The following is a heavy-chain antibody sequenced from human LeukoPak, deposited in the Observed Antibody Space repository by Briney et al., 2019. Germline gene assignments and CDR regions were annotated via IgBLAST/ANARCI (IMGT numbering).Heavy chain of an antibody. CDR3: ATDYYDSSGYSH. CDR1: GGSISSGGYY. J-gene: IGHJ4*02. CDR2: IYHSGST. Sequence: SETLSLTCTVSGGSISSGGYYWSWIRQPPGKGLEWIGYIYHSGSTYYNPSLKSRVTISVDRSKNQFSLKLSSVTAADTAVYYCATDYYDSSGYSHWGQGTLVTVSS. D-gene: IGHD3-22*01. V-gene: IGHV4-30-2*01.